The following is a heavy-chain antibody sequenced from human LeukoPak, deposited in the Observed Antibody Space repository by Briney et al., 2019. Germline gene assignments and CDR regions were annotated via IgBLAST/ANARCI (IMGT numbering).Heavy chain of an antibody. Sequence: SETLSLTCTVSGGSISSGGYYWRWIRQHPGKGLEWFGYIYYSGSTYYNPSLKTRVTISVDASKNQFSLKLSSVTAADTAVYYCAILRGYSYGYFEYWGQGTLVTVSS. J-gene: IGHJ4*02. CDR2: IYYSGST. CDR3: AILRGYSYGYFEY. CDR1: GGSISSGGYY. D-gene: IGHD5-18*01. V-gene: IGHV4-31*03.